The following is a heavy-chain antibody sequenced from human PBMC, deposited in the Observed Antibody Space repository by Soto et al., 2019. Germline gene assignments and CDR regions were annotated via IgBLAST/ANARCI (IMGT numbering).Heavy chain of an antibody. V-gene: IGHV3-23*01. CDR2: ISGSDGKT. J-gene: IGHJ4*02. Sequence: GGSLRLSCAASGFSFGSYALSWVRQAPGKGLEWVSTISGSDGKTFYADSVKGRFSISRDTSRSTLYLQMNSLRADDTAMYYCARWSYLDYWGQGTRVTVSS. CDR3: ARWSYLDY. CDR1: GFSFGSYA. D-gene: IGHD3-3*01.